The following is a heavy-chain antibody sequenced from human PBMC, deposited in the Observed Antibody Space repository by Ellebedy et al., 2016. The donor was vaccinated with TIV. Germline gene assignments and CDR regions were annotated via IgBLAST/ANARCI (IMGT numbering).Heavy chain of an antibody. CDR1: GFIFSDYS. Sequence: GESLKISXAARGFIFSDYSMNWVRQTPGKGLEWVAYISSRGGTIEYANSVKGRFTISRVNAKNSLHLLMDSLTDEDTALYYCAARATHRGHFDYWGQGTRVTVSS. CDR2: ISSRGGTI. CDR3: AARATHRGHFDY. J-gene: IGHJ4*02. V-gene: IGHV3-48*02.